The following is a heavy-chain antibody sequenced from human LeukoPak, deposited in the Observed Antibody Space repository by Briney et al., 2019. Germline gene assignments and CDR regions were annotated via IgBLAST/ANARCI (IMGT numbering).Heavy chain of an antibody. D-gene: IGHD2-15*01. CDR2: ISGSGGST. CDR3: AKDLLRYAFDI. V-gene: IGHV3-23*01. Sequence: GGSLRLSCAASGFAFTTYTMNWVRQAPGKGLEWVSAISGSGGSTYYADSVKGRFTISRDNSKNTLYLQMNSLRAEDTAVYYCAKDLLRYAFDIWGQGTMVTVSS. J-gene: IGHJ3*02. CDR1: GFAFTTYT.